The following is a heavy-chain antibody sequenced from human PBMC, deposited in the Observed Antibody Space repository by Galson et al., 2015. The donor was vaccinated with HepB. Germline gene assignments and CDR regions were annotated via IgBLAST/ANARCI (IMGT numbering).Heavy chain of an antibody. Sequence: SVKVSCKASGYTFTSYYMHWVRQAPGQGLEWMGIINPSGGSTSYAQKFQGRVTMTRDTSTSTVYMELSSLRSEDTAVYYCVRVMEVATTWGAFDIWGQGTMVTVSS. CDR1: GYTFTSYY. CDR3: VRVMEVATTWGAFDI. CDR2: INPSGGST. V-gene: IGHV1-46*01. D-gene: IGHD5-24*01. J-gene: IGHJ3*02.